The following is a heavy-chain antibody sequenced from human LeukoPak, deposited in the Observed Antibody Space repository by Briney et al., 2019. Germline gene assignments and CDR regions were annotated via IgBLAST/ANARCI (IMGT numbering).Heavy chain of an antibody. J-gene: IGHJ3*02. Sequence: SETLSLTCAVYGGSFSGYYWSWIRQPPGKGLEWIGEINHSGSTYYNPSLKSRVTISVDRSKNQFSLKLSSVTAADTAVYYCARRSTSCSDAFDIWGQGTMVTVSS. V-gene: IGHV4-34*01. CDR2: INHSGST. CDR1: GGSFSGYY. D-gene: IGHD2-2*01. CDR3: ARRSTSCSDAFDI.